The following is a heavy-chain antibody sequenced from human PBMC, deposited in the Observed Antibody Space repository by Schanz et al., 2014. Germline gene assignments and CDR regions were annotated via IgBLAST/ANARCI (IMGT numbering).Heavy chain of an antibody. CDR2: IRYDGSSK. D-gene: IGHD3-22*01. CDR1: GFSFNNYG. Sequence: QVQLVESGGSVVQPGRSLRLSCAASGFSFNNYGLNWVRQAPGKGLEWVAFIRYDGSSKYYADSVRGRFTISRDDSKNTLYLQMNSLRPEDTAVYYCAKEDRNHNSDYVYWGQGTLVTVSS. CDR3: AKEDRNHNSDYVY. V-gene: IGHV3-30*02. J-gene: IGHJ4*02.